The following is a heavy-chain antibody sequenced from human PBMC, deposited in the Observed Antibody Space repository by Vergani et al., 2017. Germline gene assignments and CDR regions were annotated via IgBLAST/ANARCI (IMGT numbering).Heavy chain of an antibody. Sequence: EVQLVESGGGLVQPGGSLRLSCAASGFTFSSYDMHWVRQATGKGLEWVSAIGTAGDPYYPGSVKGRFTISRENAKNSLYLQMNSLRAGDTAVYYCARGYRKSHRTNYYYYGMDVWGQGTTVTVSS. D-gene: IGHD1-26*01. CDR2: IGTAGDP. CDR1: GFTFSSYD. J-gene: IGHJ6*02. CDR3: ARGYRKSHRTNYYYYGMDV. V-gene: IGHV3-13*05.